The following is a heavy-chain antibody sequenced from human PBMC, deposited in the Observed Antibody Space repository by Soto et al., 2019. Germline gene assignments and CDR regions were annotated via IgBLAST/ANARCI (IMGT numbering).Heavy chain of an antibody. V-gene: IGHV1-18*01. CDR2: INTYNGMT. CDR3: AKSPRGEMATD. CDR1: GYTFINYH. Sequence: QVQLVQSGGEVKKPGASVTVSCKASGYTFINYHITWVRQAPGQGLEWMAWINTYNGMTDYAQRFQGRVTMTTDTSTSTAYMELRNVGSDGAAVYFGAKSPRGEMATDWGQGTLVTVSS. J-gene: IGHJ4*02. D-gene: IGHD5-12*01.